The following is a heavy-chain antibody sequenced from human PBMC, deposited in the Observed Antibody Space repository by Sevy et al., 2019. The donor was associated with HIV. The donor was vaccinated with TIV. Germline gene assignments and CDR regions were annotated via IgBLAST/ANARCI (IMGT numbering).Heavy chain of an antibody. CDR1: GGSFSGYY. V-gene: IGHV4-34*01. J-gene: IGHJ4*02. Sequence: SETLSLTCAVYGGSFSGYYWSWIRQPPGKGLEWIGEIDHGGSTKYNPSLMSRVTISVDTSKNQFSLKLNSVTAADTAVYYCARIKLSGWRLDYWGQGTLVTVSS. CDR2: IDHGGST. D-gene: IGHD6-19*01. CDR3: ARIKLSGWRLDY.